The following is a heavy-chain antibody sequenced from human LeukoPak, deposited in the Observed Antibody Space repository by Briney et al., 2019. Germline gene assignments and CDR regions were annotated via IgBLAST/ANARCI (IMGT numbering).Heavy chain of an antibody. CDR2: ISGSGGST. D-gene: IGHD3-9*01. J-gene: IGHJ4*02. CDR1: GFTFSSYA. V-gene: IGHV3-23*01. CDR3: AKPAAPYDILTGYSH. Sequence: GGSLRLSCAASGFTFSSYAMSWVRQAPGKGLEWVSAISGSGGSTYYADSVKGRFTISRDNTKNTLYLQMNSLRAEDTAVYYCAKPAAPYDILTGYSHWGQGTLVTVSS.